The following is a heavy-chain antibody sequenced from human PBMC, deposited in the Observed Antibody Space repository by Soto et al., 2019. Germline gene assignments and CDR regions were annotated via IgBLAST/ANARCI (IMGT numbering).Heavy chain of an antibody. CDR2: IYHSGST. CDR3: AKMKDYSVYPRRDY. CDR1: GGSINNSDW. Sequence: QVQLQESGPGLVKPSGTLSLTCAVSGGSINNSDWWSWVRQPPGKGLEWIGEIYHSGSTTYNPSLKSRVTMSVDKSKNQFSLKLSSVTAADTAVYYCAKMKDYSVYPRRDYWGQGTLVTVSS. V-gene: IGHV4-4*02. J-gene: IGHJ4*02. D-gene: IGHD4-17*01.